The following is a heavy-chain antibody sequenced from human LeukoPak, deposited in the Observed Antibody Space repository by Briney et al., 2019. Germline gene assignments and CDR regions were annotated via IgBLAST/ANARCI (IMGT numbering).Heavy chain of an antibody. CDR3: ARERTYCSGGSCYHFDY. Sequence: WGSLRLSCAASGFTFSDHYMDWVRQAPGKGLEWVGRSRNKVNSYTTEYAASVKGRFTISRDESKNSLHLQMNSLKTEDTAVYFCARERTYCSGGSCYHFDYWGQGILVTVSS. CDR1: GFTFSDHY. CDR2: SRNKVNSYTT. J-gene: IGHJ4*02. V-gene: IGHV3-72*01. D-gene: IGHD2-15*01.